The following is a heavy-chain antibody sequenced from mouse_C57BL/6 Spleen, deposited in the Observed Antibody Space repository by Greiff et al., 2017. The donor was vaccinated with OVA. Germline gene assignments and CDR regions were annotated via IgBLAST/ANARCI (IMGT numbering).Heavy chain of an antibody. J-gene: IGHJ2*01. CDR3: ARAADEEVFDY. CDR1: GFTFSSYA. Sequence: EVKLVESGGGLVKPGGSLKLSCAASGFTFSSYAMSWVRQTPEKRLEWVATISDGGSYTYYPDNVKGRFTISRDNAKNNLYLQMSHLKSEDTAMYYCARAADEEVFDYWGQGTTLTVSS. CDR2: ISDGGSYT. V-gene: IGHV5-4*03. D-gene: IGHD2-14*01.